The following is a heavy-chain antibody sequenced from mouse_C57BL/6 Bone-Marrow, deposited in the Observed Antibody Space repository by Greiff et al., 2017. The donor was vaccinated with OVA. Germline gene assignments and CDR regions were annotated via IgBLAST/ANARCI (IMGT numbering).Heavy chain of an antibody. D-gene: IGHD4-1*01. CDR1: GFTFSSYG. V-gene: IGHV5-6*01. CDR2: ISSGGSYT. J-gene: IGHJ4*01. Sequence: DVHLVESGGDLVKPGGSLKLSCAASGFTFSSYGMSWVRQTPDKRLEWVATISSGGSYTYYPDSVKGRFTISRDNAKNTLYLQMSSLKSEDTAMYYCASVWDLYAMDYWGQGTSVTVSS. CDR3: ASVWDLYAMDY.